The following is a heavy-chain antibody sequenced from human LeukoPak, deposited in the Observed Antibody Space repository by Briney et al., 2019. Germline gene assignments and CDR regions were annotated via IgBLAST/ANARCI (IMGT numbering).Heavy chain of an antibody. CDR1: GFTFSSYA. CDR2: ISDSGDTT. Sequence: GGSLRLSCAASGFTFSSYAINWVRQAPGKGLESVSAISDSGDTTYYADSVKGRFTISRDNSKNTLYLQMNSLRAEDTAVYYCAKALVRGAFDIWGQGTMVTVSS. V-gene: IGHV3-23*01. D-gene: IGHD2-2*01. CDR3: AKALVRGAFDI. J-gene: IGHJ3*02.